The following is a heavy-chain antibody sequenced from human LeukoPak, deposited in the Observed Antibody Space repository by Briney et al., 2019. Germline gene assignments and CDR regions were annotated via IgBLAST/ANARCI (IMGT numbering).Heavy chain of an antibody. CDR3: ARGNTGTGDY. CDR2: IKEDGSDY. Sequence: PGGALRLSCAVSGFFFSRFLMSWVRPAPGEGVEWVANIKEDGSDYYYVGSVKGRFTISRDNAKNSLYLQMNSLRADDTAVYYCARGNTGTGDYWGQGTLVTVSS. CDR1: GFFFSRFL. D-gene: IGHD1/OR15-1a*01. V-gene: IGHV3-7*03. J-gene: IGHJ4*02.